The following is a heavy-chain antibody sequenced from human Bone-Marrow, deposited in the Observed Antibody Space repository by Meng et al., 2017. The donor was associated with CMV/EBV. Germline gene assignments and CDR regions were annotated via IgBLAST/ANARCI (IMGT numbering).Heavy chain of an antibody. CDR1: GGTFSSYA. V-gene: IGHV1-69*05. D-gene: IGHD2-2*01. CDR2: IIPIFGTA. J-gene: IGHJ4*02. CDR3: ARVSPAARRVRGGGPYYFDY. Sequence: SVKVSCKASGGTFSSYAISWVRQAPGQGLEWMGGIIPIFGTANYAQKFQGRVTITTDESTSTAYMELSSLRSEVTAVYYCARVSPAARRVRGGGPYYFDYWGQGTLVTVSS.